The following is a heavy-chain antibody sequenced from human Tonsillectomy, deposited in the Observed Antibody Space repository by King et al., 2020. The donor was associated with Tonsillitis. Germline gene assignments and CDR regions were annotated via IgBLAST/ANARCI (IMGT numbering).Heavy chain of an antibody. Sequence: QVQLVESGAEVKKPGASVKVSCKASGYTFTGYYMHWVRHAPGQGLEWMGWINPNSGGTNYAQKFQGRVTMTRDTSISTAYMELNRLRSDDTAVYYCARADYYGSASQFAPLIDYWGQGTLVTVSS. D-gene: IGHD3-10*01. CDR3: ARADYYGSASQFAPLIDY. CDR2: INPNSGGT. J-gene: IGHJ4*02. CDR1: GYTFTGYY. V-gene: IGHV1-2*02.